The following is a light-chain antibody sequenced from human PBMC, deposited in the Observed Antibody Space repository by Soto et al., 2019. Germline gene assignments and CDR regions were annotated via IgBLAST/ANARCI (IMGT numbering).Light chain of an antibody. J-gene: IGLJ3*02. CDR3: QTRGTGLQV. V-gene: IGLV4-69*02. CDR2: LSSDGGQ. Sequence: QLVLTQSPSASASLGASVKLTCTLSSGHSRYTIAWHQQQPEKGPRFVMRLSSDGGQNKGDGIPDRFSGSSSGAERYLTIYNLQSEDEADYYCQTRGTGLQVFGGGTKLTVL. CDR1: SGHSRYT.